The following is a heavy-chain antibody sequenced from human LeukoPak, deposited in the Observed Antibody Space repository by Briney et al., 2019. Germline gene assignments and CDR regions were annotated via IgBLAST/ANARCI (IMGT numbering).Heavy chain of an antibody. CDR1: GSTFSSNS. Sequence: GGPREPSFEASGSTFSSNSVNWVGQAPGKGLEWVSSIISSGSYIYYADSVKGRFTISRDNAKNSLYLQMNSLRAEDTAVYYCARTYYYSSGSHGTTKPDDYWAREPWSPSPQ. CDR2: IISSGSYI. D-gene: IGHD3-10*01. J-gene: IGHJ4*02. CDR3: ARTYYYSSGSHGTTKPDDY. V-gene: IGHV3-21*01.